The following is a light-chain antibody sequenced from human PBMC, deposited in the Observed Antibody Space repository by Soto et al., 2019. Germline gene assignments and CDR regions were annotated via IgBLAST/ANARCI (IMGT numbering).Light chain of an antibody. CDR2: GAS. J-gene: IGKJ3*01. Sequence: EIVMTQSPATLSVSPGERATLSCRASQSVSTDLAWYQQEPGQAPRRLIYGASTRATGIPARFSGSGSGTEFTLTINSLQSEDLAVYYCHQYNDWSRFTFGPGTKVEIK. CDR1: QSVSTD. V-gene: IGKV3-15*01. CDR3: HQYNDWSRFT.